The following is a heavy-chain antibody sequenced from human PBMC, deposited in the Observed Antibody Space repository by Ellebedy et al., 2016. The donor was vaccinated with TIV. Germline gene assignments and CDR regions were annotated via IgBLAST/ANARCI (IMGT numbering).Heavy chain of an antibody. CDR2: IYSGGST. J-gene: IGHJ3*02. D-gene: IGHD3-10*01. CDR1: GFTVSSNY. V-gene: IGHV3-53*01. Sequence: GESLKISXAASGFTVSSNYMSWVRQAPGKGLEWVSVIYSGGSTYYADSVKGRFTISRDNSKNTLYLQMNSLRAEDTAVYYCARPHFGGATPGGAFDIWGQGTMVTVSS. CDR3: ARPHFGGATPGGAFDI.